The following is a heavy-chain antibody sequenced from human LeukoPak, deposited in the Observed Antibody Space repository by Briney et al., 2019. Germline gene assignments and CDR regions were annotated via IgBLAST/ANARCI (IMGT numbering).Heavy chain of an antibody. CDR2: INHSGST. Sequence: SETLSLTCTVSGGSISSSSYYWSWIRQPPGKGLEWIGEINHSGSTNYNPSLKSRVTISVDTSKNQFSLKLSSVTAADTAVYYCARGRPSPLREAKVAAAGQTDYWGQGTLVTVSS. V-gene: IGHV4-39*07. CDR3: ARGRPSPLREAKVAAAGQTDY. D-gene: IGHD6-13*01. J-gene: IGHJ4*02. CDR1: GGSISSSSYY.